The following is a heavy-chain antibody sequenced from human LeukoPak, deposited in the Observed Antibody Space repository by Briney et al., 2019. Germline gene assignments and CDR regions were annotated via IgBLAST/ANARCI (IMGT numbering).Heavy chain of an antibody. Sequence: PGGSLRLSCAASGFTFSSYGMHWVRQAPGKGLEWVAFIRYDGSNKYYADSVKGRFTISRDNSKNTLYPQMNSLRAEDTAVYYCAKDPRQHIVVVTAILPASYFDYWGQGTLVTVSS. V-gene: IGHV3-30*02. J-gene: IGHJ4*02. CDR3: AKDPRQHIVVVTAILPASYFDY. CDR2: IRYDGSNK. CDR1: GFTFSSYG. D-gene: IGHD2-21*02.